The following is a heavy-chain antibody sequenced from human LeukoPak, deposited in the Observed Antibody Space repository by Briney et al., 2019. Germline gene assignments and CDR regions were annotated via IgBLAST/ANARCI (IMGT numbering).Heavy chain of an antibody. D-gene: IGHD3-9*01. CDR2: VNREGTTS. J-gene: IGHJ4*02. CDR1: GFTFSTYW. V-gene: IGHV3-74*01. Sequence: GVSLRLSCAASGFTFSTYWMHWVRQVPGKGLAWVSRVNREGTTSAYADSVKGRFTISRDNDKNTLYLQMNSLRVEDTAVYYCARDVDWILFDYWGQGTLVTVSS. CDR3: ARDVDWILFDY.